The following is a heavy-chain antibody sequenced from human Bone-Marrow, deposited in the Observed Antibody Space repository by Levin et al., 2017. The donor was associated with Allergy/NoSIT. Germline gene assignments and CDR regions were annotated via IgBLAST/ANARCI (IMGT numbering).Heavy chain of an antibody. CDR3: AREDGSTFDA. CDR1: GGSISSGGYH. D-gene: IGHD3-9*01. J-gene: IGHJ4*02. V-gene: IGHV4-31*03. Sequence: SETLSLTCTVSGGSISSGGYHWSWIRQHAGKGLEWIGYIYYSGSTYYNPSLKSRAMISLDTSKNQFSLKVTSAVGEDAAVYYCAREDGSTFDAWGQGTLVTVSS. CDR2: IYYSGST.